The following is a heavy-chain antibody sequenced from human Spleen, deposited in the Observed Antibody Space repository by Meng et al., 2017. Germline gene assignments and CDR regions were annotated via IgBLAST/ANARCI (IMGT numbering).Heavy chain of an antibody. Sequence: GESLKISCAASGFTFNNNWMSWVRQAPGKGLEWMGIIYPGDSDTRYSPSFQGQVTISADKSISTAYLQWSSLKASDTAMYYCARPKYDSSGYDYWGQGTLVTVSS. CDR1: GFTFNNNW. CDR3: ARPKYDSSGYDY. CDR2: IYPGDSDT. V-gene: IGHV5-51*01. D-gene: IGHD3-22*01. J-gene: IGHJ4*02.